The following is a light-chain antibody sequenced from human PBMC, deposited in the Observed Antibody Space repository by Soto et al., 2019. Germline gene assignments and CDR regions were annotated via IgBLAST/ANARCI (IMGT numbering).Light chain of an antibody. CDR1: NVGSKS. Sequence: SYELTQPPSVSVVPGQTATVTCGGNNVGSKSVHWYQQKPGQAPVLVVYDDSDRPSGIPERFSGSNSGNTATLTISRVEAGDEADYYCQVWDTTSDQGVFGTGTKLTVL. J-gene: IGLJ1*01. CDR3: QVWDTTSDQGV. CDR2: DDS. V-gene: IGLV3-21*02.